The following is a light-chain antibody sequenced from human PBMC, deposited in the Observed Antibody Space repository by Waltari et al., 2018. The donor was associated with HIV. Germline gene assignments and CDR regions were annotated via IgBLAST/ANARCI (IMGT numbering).Light chain of an antibody. CDR1: KLPEKY. CDR3: YSTSDDNVV. CDR2: KDT. J-gene: IGLJ2*01. V-gene: IGLV3-27*01. Sequence: SYELTQPSSVSVSPGPPARITCSGDKLPEKYARWFQQRPGQAPVLLIYKDTERPSWISERFSGSSSGTTVTLTITGAQVEDEADYYCYSTSDDNVVFGGGTKLMVL.